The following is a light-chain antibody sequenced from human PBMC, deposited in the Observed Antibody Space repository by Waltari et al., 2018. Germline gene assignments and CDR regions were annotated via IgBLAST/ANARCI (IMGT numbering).Light chain of an antibody. CDR1: KSVGNN. Sequence: TQSPATLSVSPGETATLSCRASKSVGNNIAWFQQTPGQAPRLLIYVTSSRSTNIPGRFSGAGSGTDFTLTISGLQSEDFAVYYCQQYNEWPYTFGQGT. CDR3: QQYNEWPYT. J-gene: IGKJ2*01. V-gene: IGKV3-15*01. CDR2: VTS.